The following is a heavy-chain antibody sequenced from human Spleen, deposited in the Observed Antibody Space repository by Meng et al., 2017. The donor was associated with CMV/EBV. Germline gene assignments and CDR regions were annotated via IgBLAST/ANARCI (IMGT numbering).Heavy chain of an antibody. CDR3: ARASKFRGKINWFDP. J-gene: IGHJ5*02. CDR2: VYHRGDT. Sequence: QVRLQESGPVRGKPSGTLSLTCTCSGDSSRRGVCCSWGRQPPGKGLEWIGEVYHRGDTNYNPSLKSRVTISVDTSKNQFSLKLSSVTAADTAVYYCARASKFRGKINWFDPWGQGTLVTVSS. V-gene: IGHV4-4*02. D-gene: IGHD3-16*01. CDR1: GDSSRRGVC.